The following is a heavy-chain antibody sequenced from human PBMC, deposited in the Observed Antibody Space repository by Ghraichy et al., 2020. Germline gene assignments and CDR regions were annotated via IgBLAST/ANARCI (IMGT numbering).Heavy chain of an antibody. CDR3: VTDRTYGDYDY. CDR1: GFIAKTYW. CDR2: INLDGSQR. Sequence: GGSLRLSCSASGFIAKTYWMSWVRQAPGKGLEWVALINLDGSQRYYGDAVKARFTTSIITSRDNAQTSMYLEMTNLRAADTAVYYCVTDRTYGDYDYWGQGTLVTVPS. V-gene: IGHV3-7*03. D-gene: IGHD5-12*01. J-gene: IGHJ4*02.